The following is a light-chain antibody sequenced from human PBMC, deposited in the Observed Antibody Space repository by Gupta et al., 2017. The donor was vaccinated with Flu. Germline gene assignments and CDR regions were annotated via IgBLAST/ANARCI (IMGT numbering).Light chain of an antibody. J-gene: IGKJ2*01. CDR2: ETS. CDR3: QQYYAWPRT. CDR1: QTVSGR. Sequence: EILMAQSPASQSVSPGESATLSCRATQTVSGRVAWYQLRPGQTPRLLIYETSSRATGVPTRFSASGSGTEFTLTISSLQSEEFAIYYCQQYYAWPRTFGQGTKVEV. V-gene: IGKV3-15*01.